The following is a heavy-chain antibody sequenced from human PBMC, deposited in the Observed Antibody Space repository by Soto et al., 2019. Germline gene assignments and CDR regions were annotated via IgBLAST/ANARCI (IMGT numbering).Heavy chain of an antibody. J-gene: IGHJ4*02. CDR1: GIFFSSYG. D-gene: IGHD4-17*01. Sequence: GGSLRLSCAVSGIFFSSYGMHWVRQAPGKGMEWVALISHDGSRMFYADSVRGRFTISRDNSREMVFLQMSGLRPEDTAVYYYMTPGSADHSDDWGQGTLVXVSS. CDR3: MTPGSADHSDD. V-gene: IGHV3-30*03. CDR2: ISHDGSRM.